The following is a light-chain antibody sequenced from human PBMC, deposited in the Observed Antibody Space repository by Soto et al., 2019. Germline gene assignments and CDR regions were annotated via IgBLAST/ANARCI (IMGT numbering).Light chain of an antibody. CDR1: STDVGDFNY. CDR3: RSYSSRNTHVV. J-gene: IGLJ2*01. CDR2: DVT. V-gene: IGLV2-14*03. Sequence: QSVLTQPASVSGSPGRSVTISCTGTSTDVGDFNYVSWYQHLPGRAPKLIIYDVTNRPSGISYRFSASKSGRTASLTISGLQAEDEADYYCRSYSSRNTHVVFGGGTKLTVL.